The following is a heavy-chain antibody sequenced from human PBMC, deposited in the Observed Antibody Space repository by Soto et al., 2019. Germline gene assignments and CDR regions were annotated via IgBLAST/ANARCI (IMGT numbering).Heavy chain of an antibody. CDR3: ASWRSYSGSYCFDY. V-gene: IGHV1-69*06. J-gene: IGHJ4*02. CDR1: GGTFNTYT. Sequence: KVSCKASGGTFNTYTINWLRQAPGRGLEWVGQVVPMYDSVNYAETFQGRVTIAVDKSTNTAYMELTSLRSQDKALYFCASWRSYSGSYCFDYWGQGTLVTVSS. CDR2: VVPMYDSV. D-gene: IGHD1-26*01.